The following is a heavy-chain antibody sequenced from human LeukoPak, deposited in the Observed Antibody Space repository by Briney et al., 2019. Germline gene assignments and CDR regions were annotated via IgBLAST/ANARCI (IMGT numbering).Heavy chain of an antibody. CDR1: GFTFSSYW. CDR3: AREHINYRQWLVRAFDI. Sequence: GGSLRLSCAASGFTFSSYWMSWVRQAPGKGLEWVANIKQDGSEKYYVDSVKGRFTISRDNAKNSLYLQMNSLRAEDTAVYYCAREHINYRQWLVRAFDIWGQGTMVTVSS. J-gene: IGHJ3*02. V-gene: IGHV3-7*01. D-gene: IGHD6-19*01. CDR2: IKQDGSEK.